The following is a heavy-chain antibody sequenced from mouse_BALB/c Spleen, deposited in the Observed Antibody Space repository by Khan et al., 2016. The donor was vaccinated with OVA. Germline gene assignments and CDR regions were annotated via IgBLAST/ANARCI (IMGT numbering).Heavy chain of an antibody. V-gene: IGHV1-7*01. CDR3: SRLSSHSGTTFVY. CDR2: INPSTGYT. J-gene: IGHJ2*01. Sequence: QVQLQQSGAELAKPGASVKMSCKASGYSFTSYWMHWVKQRPGQGLEWIGYINPSTGYTEYNRNFKDKATLTADKASSLAYKQLRSQTSEDSEVYYFSRLSSHSGTTFVYWGQGTTLTVSS. CDR1: GYSFTSYW. D-gene: IGHD1-1*01.